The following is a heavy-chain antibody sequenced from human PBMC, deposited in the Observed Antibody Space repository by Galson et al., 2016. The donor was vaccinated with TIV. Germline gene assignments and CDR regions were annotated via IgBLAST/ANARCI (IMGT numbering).Heavy chain of an antibody. Sequence: SLRLSCAASGFNFNYHPMSWVRQAPGMGLQWVSAISRSGTRTYYADSVKGRFTISRDNSKNTVYLQMNSLRVEDTAVYYCAKDHLYDRADSWGGGSCMESWSQGNLVTVSS. V-gene: IGHV3-23*01. D-gene: IGHD3/OR15-3a*01. J-gene: IGHJ5*02. CDR2: ISRSGTRT. CDR1: GFNFNYHP. CDR3: AKDHLYDRADSWGGGSCMES.